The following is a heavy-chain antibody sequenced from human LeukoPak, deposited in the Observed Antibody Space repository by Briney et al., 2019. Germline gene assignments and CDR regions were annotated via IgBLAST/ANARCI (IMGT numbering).Heavy chain of an antibody. CDR2: ISASGGGT. CDR1: GVTNS. J-gene: IGHJ6*03. CDR3: AAWDPNFYYMDV. V-gene: IGHV3-23*01. Sequence: GGSLRLSCAMSGVTNSMSWVRQAPGKGLEWVSSISASGGGTHYTGSVKGRFTISRDNSKKTIYRQMNSLRVDDTAKYFCAAWDPNFYYMDVWGKGTTVTVSS. D-gene: IGHD1-26*01.